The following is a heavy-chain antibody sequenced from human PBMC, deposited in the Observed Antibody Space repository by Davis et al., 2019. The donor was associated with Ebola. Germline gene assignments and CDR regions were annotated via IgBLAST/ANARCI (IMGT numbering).Heavy chain of an antibody. CDR1: ARSLSSITFY. J-gene: IGHJ6*02. CDR3: ARGPSYGSMVYGLDV. V-gene: IGHV4-39*01. Sequence: SETLSLTCTVSARSLSSITFYWGWIRQPPGQGLEWIGNIYYSGSTYYNPSLKSRVTISVDTSKNQFSLKLSSVTAADTAVFYCARGPSYGSMVYGLDVWGQGTTVTVSS. CDR2: IYYSGST. D-gene: IGHD5-18*01.